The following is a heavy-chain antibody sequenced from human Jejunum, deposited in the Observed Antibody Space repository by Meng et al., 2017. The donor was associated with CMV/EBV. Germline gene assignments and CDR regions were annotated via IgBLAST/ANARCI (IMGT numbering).Heavy chain of an antibody. J-gene: IGHJ3*02. Sequence: ASGFTFSSYDMSWVRQVPGKGLEWVSVIRGGGTAYYADSVKGRFTISRDNSKNILYLQMNSLRVEDTAIYYCAKDWQQGCYLCAFDMWGQGTMVTVSS. V-gene: IGHV3-23*01. CDR3: AKDWQQGCYLCAFDM. CDR1: GFTFSSYD. D-gene: IGHD3-10*01. CDR2: IRGGGTA.